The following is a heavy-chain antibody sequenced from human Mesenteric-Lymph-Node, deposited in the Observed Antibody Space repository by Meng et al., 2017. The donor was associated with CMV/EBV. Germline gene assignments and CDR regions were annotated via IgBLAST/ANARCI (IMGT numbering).Heavy chain of an antibody. CDR3: AREGRGQLPNHFDY. CDR1: GGSMSDYY. J-gene: IGHJ4*02. D-gene: IGHD2-2*01. CDR2: IYDSGRT. V-gene: IGHV4-59*01. Sequence: SETLSLTCIVSGGSMSDYYWSWIRQPPGKGLEWIGYIYDSGRTKYNSSLKSRVTISVDTSNNQFSLKLTSVTAADTAVYYCAREGRGQLPNHFDYWGQGTLVTVSS.